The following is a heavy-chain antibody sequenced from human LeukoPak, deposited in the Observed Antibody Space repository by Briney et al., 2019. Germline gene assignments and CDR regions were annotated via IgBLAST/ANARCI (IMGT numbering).Heavy chain of an antibody. J-gene: IGHJ4*02. CDR3: ARVNGVTGYNWNDWVVYYFDY. V-gene: IGHV4-31*03. D-gene: IGHD1-1*01. Sequence: SETLSLTCTVSGGSISSGGYYWSWIRQHPGKGLEWIGYIYYSGSTYYNPSLKSRVTISVDTSKNQFSLKLSSATAADTAVYYCARVNGVTGYNWNDWVVYYFDYWGQGTLVTVSS. CDR1: GGSISSGGYY. CDR2: IYYSGST.